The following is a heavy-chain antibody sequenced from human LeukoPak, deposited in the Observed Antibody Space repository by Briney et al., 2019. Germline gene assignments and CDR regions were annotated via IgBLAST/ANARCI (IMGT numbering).Heavy chain of an antibody. CDR3: ARHGSVPGFGGWFDP. D-gene: IGHD6-19*01. V-gene: IGHV4-59*08. J-gene: IGHJ5*02. Sequence: SETLSLTCTVSGASISTYYWSWIRQPPGKGLEWIAYVYYSGTTNYNPSLKSRVTISVDTSKNQFSLKLNSVTAADTAVYFCARHGSVPGFGGWFDPWGQGTLVTVSS. CDR2: VYYSGTT. CDR1: GASISTYY.